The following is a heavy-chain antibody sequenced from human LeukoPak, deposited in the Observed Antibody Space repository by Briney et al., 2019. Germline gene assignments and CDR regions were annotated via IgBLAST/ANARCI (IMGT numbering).Heavy chain of an antibody. Sequence: PSETLSLTCAVYGGSFSGYYWSWIRQPPGKGLEWIGEINHSGSTNYNPSLKSRVTISVDTSKNQFSLKLSSVTAADTAVYYCARGGYYDSSGYSSAPFDPWGQGTLVTVSS. J-gene: IGHJ5*02. D-gene: IGHD3-22*01. CDR1: GGSFSGYY. V-gene: IGHV4-34*01. CDR2: INHSGST. CDR3: ARGGYYDSSGYSSAPFDP.